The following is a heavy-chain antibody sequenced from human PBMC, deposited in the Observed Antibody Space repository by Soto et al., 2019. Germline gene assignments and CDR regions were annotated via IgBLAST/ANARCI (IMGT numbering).Heavy chain of an antibody. CDR3: ARKSSIYSTWPLLDY. J-gene: IGHJ4*02. CDR1: GCSIHDFY. CDR2: IYYTGRT. V-gene: IGHV4-59*01. Sequence: SETLSLTCPVSGCSIHDFYWSWIREPPGKGLEWIAYIYYTGRTFYNPSLKGRVTISVDTSKNQFSLKLSSVTAADTAVYYCARKSSIYSTWPLLDYWGRGTLVTVSS. D-gene: IGHD6-13*01.